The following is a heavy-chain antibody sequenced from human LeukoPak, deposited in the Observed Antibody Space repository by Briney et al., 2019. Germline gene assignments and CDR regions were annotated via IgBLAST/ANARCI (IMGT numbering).Heavy chain of an antibody. CDR2: IRYDGSNK. CDR3: AKEGDYYGSGSYLAFDI. V-gene: IGHV3-30*02. Sequence: GGSLRLSCAVSGFTFSSYGMHWVRQAPGKGLEWVAFIRYDGSNKYYADSVKGRFTISRDNSKNTLYLQMNSLRAEDTAVYYCAKEGDYYGSGSYLAFDIWGQGTMVTVSS. CDR1: GFTFSSYG. J-gene: IGHJ3*02. D-gene: IGHD3-10*01.